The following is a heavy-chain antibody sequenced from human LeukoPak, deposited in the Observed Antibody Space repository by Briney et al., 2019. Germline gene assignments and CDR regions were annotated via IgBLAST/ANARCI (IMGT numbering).Heavy chain of an antibody. Sequence: GGSLRLSCATSGFNFNAYTMHWVRQAPGKGLEWVSFIRGAATTNYADSVKGRFTVSSDNSKNSLYLQMNSLRAEDTAVYYCANQYAKVGSTPDYWGQGTLVTVSS. V-gene: IGHV3-43*01. CDR3: ANQYAKVGSTPDY. CDR2: IRGAATT. D-gene: IGHD1-26*01. J-gene: IGHJ4*02. CDR1: GFNFNAYT.